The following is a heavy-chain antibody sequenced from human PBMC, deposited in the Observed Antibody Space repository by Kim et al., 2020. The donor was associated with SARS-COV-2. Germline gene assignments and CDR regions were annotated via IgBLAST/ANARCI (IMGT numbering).Heavy chain of an antibody. Sequence: GGSLRLSCAASGFTFSSYAMHWVRQAPGKGLEWVAVISYDGSNKYYADSVKGRFTISRDNSKNTLYLQMNSLRAEDTAVYYCARVTSGSIAATIDYWGQGTLVTVSS. J-gene: IGHJ4*02. D-gene: IGHD6-6*01. V-gene: IGHV3-30-3*01. CDR2: ISYDGSNK. CDR1: GFTFSSYA. CDR3: ARVTSGSIAATIDY.